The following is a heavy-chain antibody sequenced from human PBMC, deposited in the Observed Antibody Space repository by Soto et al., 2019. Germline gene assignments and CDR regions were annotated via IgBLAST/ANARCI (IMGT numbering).Heavy chain of an antibody. CDR2: IYYSGST. Sequence: SSETLSLTCTVSGGSISSCYWSWIRQPPGKGLEWIGYIYYSGSTNYNPSLKSRVAISVDTSKNQFSLNLRSVTAADTAIYYCARGYNGGWYLNDYWGQGTLVTVSS. D-gene: IGHD6-19*01. J-gene: IGHJ4*02. CDR1: GGSISSCY. V-gene: IGHV4-59*01. CDR3: ARGYNGGWYLNDY.